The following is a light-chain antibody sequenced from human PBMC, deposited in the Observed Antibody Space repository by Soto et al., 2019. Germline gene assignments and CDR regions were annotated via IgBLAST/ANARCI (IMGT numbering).Light chain of an antibody. CDR2: LNSDGSH. J-gene: IGLJ2*01. CDR1: SGHSSYA. Sequence: QLVLTQSPSASASLGASVKLTCTLSSGHSSYAIAWHQQQSEKGPRYLRKLNSDGSHSKGDGIPDRFSGSSSGAERYLTISSLQSEDEADYYCQTWGTGSVVFGGGTKLTVL. V-gene: IGLV4-69*01. CDR3: QTWGTGSVV.